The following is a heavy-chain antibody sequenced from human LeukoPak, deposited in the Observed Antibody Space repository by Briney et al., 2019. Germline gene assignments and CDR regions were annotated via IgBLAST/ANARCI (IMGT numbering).Heavy chain of an antibody. D-gene: IGHD3-10*01. V-gene: IGHV1-2*02. CDR2: INPNSGGT. Sequence: ASVKVSCKASGYTFTGYYMHWVRQAPGQGLEWMGWINPNSGGTNYAQKFQGRVTMTRDTSISTAYMELSRLRSDDTAVYYCARVSITMVRGVIFPDYWGQGTLVTVSS. CDR3: ARVSITMVRGVIFPDY. J-gene: IGHJ4*02. CDR1: GYTFTGYY.